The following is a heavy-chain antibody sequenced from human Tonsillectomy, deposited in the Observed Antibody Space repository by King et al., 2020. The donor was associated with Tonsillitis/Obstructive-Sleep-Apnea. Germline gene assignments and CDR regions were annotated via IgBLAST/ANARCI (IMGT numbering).Heavy chain of an antibody. J-gene: IGHJ4*02. CDR1: GFTFSSY. CDR2: IGTAGDT. V-gene: IGHV3-13*01. CDR3: ARGAPNWGPDY. Sequence: VQLVESGGGLVQPGGSLRLSCAASGFTFSSYMHWVRQAPGKGLEWVSSIGTAGDTYSPGSVKGRFTISRENAKNSLYLQMNSLRAGDTAVYYCARGAPNWGPDYWGQGTLVTVSS. D-gene: IGHD7-27*01.